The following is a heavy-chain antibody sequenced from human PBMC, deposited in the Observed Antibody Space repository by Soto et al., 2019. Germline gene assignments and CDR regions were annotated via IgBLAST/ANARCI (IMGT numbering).Heavy chain of an antibody. V-gene: IGHV3-30-3*01. Sequence: QVQLVESGGGVVQPGRSLRLSCAASGFTFSSYAMHWVRQAPGKGLEWVAVISYDGSNKYYADSVKGRFTISRDNSKNTLYLQMNSLRAEDTAVYYCAREEVSDAFDIWGQGTMVTVSS. CDR2: ISYDGSNK. J-gene: IGHJ3*02. CDR3: AREEVSDAFDI. CDR1: GFTFSSYA.